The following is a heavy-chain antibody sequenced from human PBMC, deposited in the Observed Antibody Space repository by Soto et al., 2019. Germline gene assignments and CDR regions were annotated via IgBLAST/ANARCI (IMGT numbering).Heavy chain of an antibody. CDR1: EYTFTDYD. CDR2: MNPNSGNT. J-gene: IGHJ3*02. D-gene: IGHD3-10*01. CDR3: ARGYGSGSYYGFHDAFDI. Sequence: QVQLVQSGAEVKKPGASVKVSCKASEYTFTDYDIKWVRQATGQGLEWMGWMNPNSGNTGYAQKFQGRVTMTRNTSISTAYMELSNLRSEDTAVYYCARGYGSGSYYGFHDAFDIWGQGTMVTVSS. V-gene: IGHV1-8*01.